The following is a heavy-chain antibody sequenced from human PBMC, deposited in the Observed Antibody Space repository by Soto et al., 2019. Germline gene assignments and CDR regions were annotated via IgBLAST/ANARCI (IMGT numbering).Heavy chain of an antibody. CDR1: GYTFTSYG. Sequence: ASVKVSCKASGYTFTSYGISWVRQAPGQGLEWMGWISAYNGNTNYAQKLQGRVTMTTETSTSTAYMELRSLRSDDTAVYYCARGGRRGVAAAGTPPYFDYWGQGTLVTVSS. J-gene: IGHJ4*02. CDR3: ARGGRRGVAAAGTPPYFDY. V-gene: IGHV1-18*01. CDR2: ISAYNGNT. D-gene: IGHD6-13*01.